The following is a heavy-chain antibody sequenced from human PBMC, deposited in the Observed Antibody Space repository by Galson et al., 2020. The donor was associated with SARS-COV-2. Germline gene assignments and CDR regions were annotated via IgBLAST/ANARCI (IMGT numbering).Heavy chain of an antibody. V-gene: IGHV4-34*01. D-gene: IGHD3-10*01. CDR1: GGSFSGYY. Sequence: SETLSLTCAVYGGSFSGYYWSWIRQPPGKGLEWIGEINHSGSTNYNPSPKSRVTISVDTSKNQFSLKLSSVTAADTAVYYCARGGRPVVWFGELLEYYYGMDVWGQGTTVTVSS. J-gene: IGHJ6*02. CDR2: INHSGST. CDR3: ARGGRPVVWFGELLEYYYGMDV.